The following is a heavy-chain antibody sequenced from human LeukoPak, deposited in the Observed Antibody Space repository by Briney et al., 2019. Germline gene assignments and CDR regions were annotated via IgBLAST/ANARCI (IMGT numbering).Heavy chain of an antibody. J-gene: IGHJ4*02. Sequence: ASVKVSCKASGYTFTSYGIAWVRQAPGQGLEWMGWFNTYNGNTNNARNFQDRVTMTADTSTSTAYLEMRGLTSDDTGVFYCARALTGGMDCDYWGQGTLVTVSS. CDR3: ARALTGGMDCDY. CDR1: GYTFTSYG. CDR2: FNTYNGNT. D-gene: IGHD7-27*01. V-gene: IGHV1-18*01.